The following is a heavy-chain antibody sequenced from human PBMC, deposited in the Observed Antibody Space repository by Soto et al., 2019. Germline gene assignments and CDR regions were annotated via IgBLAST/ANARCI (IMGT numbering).Heavy chain of an antibody. CDR3: ARSPSWETTVTPYYFDY. Sequence: QVQLVQSGAEVKKPGASVKVSCKASRYTFISYDINWVRQATGQGLEWMGWMNPKSANTGYAQNFQGSVTMTRNTSISTAYMELSSLTSEDTAVYYCARSPSWETTVTPYYFDYWGQGTLVTVSS. J-gene: IGHJ4*02. V-gene: IGHV1-8*01. D-gene: IGHD4-4*01. CDR1: RYTFISYD. CDR2: MNPKSANT.